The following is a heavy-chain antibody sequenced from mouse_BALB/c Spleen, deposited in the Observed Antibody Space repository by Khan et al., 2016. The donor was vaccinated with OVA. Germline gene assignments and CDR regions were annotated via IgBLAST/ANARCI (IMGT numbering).Heavy chain of an antibody. V-gene: IGHV5-6-5*01. CDR2: ISSGDST. J-gene: IGHJ3*01. Sequence: EVQLVESGGGLVKPGGSLKLSCAASGFTFSNYAMSWVRQSPEKRLEWVASISSGDSTYYPDSVKGRFTISRDNARTILYLQMSSLRSEDTAMYYCARDYWVAYWGQGTMVTVSA. CDR3: ARDYWVAY. CDR1: GFTFSNYA.